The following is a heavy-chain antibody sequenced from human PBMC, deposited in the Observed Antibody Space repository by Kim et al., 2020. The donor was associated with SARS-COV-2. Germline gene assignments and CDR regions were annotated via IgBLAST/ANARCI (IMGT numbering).Heavy chain of an antibody. CDR3: AKDYYDFWSGYADV. D-gene: IGHD3-3*01. J-gene: IGHJ4*02. Sequence: ADTVKGRFTISRDNSKNTLYLQMNRLRAEDTAVYYCAKDYYDFWSGYADVWGQGTLVTVSS. V-gene: IGHV3-30*02.